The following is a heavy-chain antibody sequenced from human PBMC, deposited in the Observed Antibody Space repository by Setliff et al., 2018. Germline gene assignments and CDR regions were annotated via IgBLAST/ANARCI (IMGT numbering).Heavy chain of an antibody. CDR2: VYYSGHT. J-gene: IGHJ5*02. CDR3: ARDVFDFRTGQGGP. Sequence: SETLSLTCNVSGGAVSSTSHYWGCCRQPPGKGREWIGSVYYSGHTYYNPPLQSRVTISVDMSKNQFSLKLTSVPAADTSVYYCARDVFDFRTGQGGPWGQGTRVTVSS. CDR1: GGAVSSTSHY. D-gene: IGHD3-3*01. V-gene: IGHV4-39*07.